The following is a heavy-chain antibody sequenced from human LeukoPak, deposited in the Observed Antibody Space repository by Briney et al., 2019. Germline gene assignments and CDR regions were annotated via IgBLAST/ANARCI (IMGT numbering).Heavy chain of an antibody. J-gene: IGHJ4*02. V-gene: IGHV3-15*01. CDR3: TTDPAFGIGDFDY. CDR2: IKSKTDGGTT. D-gene: IGHD3-10*01. CDR1: GFTFSNAW. Sequence: GGSLRLSCAASGFTFSNAWMSWVRQAPGKGLEWVGRIKSKTDGGTTDYAAPVKGRFTISRDDSKNTLYLQMNSLKTEDTAVYYCTTDPAFGIGDFDYWGQGTLVAVSS.